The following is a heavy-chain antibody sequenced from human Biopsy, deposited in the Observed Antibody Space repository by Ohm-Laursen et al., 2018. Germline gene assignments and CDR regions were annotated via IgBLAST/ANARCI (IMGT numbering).Heavy chain of an antibody. J-gene: IGHJ4*02. V-gene: IGHV3-30*03. Sequence: LRLSCAASGFTLSSHGMHWVRQAPGKGLEWVAHFSYDGINKHYADSVKGRFTISRDNSKNTLSLQVNSLRVEDTAMYYCLREAATGYYRTADFWGQGTLVTVSS. CDR2: FSYDGINK. CDR3: LREAATGYYRTADF. CDR1: GFTLSSHG. D-gene: IGHD3-9*01.